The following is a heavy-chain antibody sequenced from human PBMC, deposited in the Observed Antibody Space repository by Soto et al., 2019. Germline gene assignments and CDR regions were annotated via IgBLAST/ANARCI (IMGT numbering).Heavy chain of an antibody. D-gene: IGHD6-13*01. Sequence: GGSLRLSCAASGFTFSGSAMHWFRQASGKGLEWVGRIRSKANSYATAYAASVKGRFTISRDDSKNTAYLQMNSLKTEDTAVYYCTRPLYTGYSSSWYDYWGQGTLVTVSS. CDR2: IRSKANSYAT. CDR1: GFTFSGSA. CDR3: TRPLYTGYSSSWYDY. J-gene: IGHJ4*02. V-gene: IGHV3-73*01.